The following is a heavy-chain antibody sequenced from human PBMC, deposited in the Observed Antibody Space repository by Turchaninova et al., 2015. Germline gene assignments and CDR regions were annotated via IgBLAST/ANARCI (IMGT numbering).Heavy chain of an antibody. D-gene: IGHD6-6*01. J-gene: IGHJ4*02. CDR2: ISGGVETI. CDR3: ARDRRDSRSITSLDY. Sequence: EVQLVESGGGLVQPGGSLRLSCAASGFTFSSYEMNWVRQPLGKGRGWVLYISGGVETIYSADTVNGLFTVSRDNAKSSLYLQMDSLRAGDTGVYYCARDRRDSRSITSLDYWGQGTLVTVSS. CDR1: GFTFSSYE. V-gene: IGHV3-48*03.